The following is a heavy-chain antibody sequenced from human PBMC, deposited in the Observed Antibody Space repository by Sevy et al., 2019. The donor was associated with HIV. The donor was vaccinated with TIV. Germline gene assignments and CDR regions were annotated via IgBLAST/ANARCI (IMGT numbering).Heavy chain of an antibody. V-gene: IGHV3-13*01. CDR2: IGTAGDT. CDR1: GLPSISTA. D-gene: IGHD6-13*01. J-gene: IGHJ4*02. Sequence: GGSLRLSFPPPGLPSISTAMPWARQAPEKGLEWVSAIGTAGDTYYQGSVKGRFTISRENAKNSLYLQMNSLRAGDTAVYYCARAKAAAGNFDYWGQGTLVTVSS. CDR3: ARAKAAAGNFDY.